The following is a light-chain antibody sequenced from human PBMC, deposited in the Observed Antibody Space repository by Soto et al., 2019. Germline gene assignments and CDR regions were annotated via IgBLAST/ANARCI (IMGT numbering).Light chain of an antibody. CDR1: QGVSGNF. Sequence: EIVLTQSPDTLSLSPGERATLSCRASQGVSGNFLAWYQHRPGQAPRLLIYAASSRPTGITDRFSGSGSGTDFTLTISRLEPEDFAVYYCQQYDSSPPNPFGQGTRLEIK. V-gene: IGKV3-20*01. CDR2: AAS. J-gene: IGKJ2*01. CDR3: QQYDSSPPNP.